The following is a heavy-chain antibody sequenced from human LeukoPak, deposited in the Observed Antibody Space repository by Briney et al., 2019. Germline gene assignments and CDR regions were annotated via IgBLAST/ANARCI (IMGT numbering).Heavy chain of an antibody. J-gene: IGHJ4*02. CDR3: TRMSIAVAVDY. Sequence: GGSLRLSCTASGFTFGDYAMTWVRQAPGKGLEWIGFIRGIAYGGTTEYAASVKGRFTISRDDSKGITYLQMNSLKIEDTAVYYCTRMSIAVAVDYWGQGTLVTVSS. D-gene: IGHD6-19*01. CDR1: GFTFGDYA. CDR2: IRGIAYGGTT. V-gene: IGHV3-49*04.